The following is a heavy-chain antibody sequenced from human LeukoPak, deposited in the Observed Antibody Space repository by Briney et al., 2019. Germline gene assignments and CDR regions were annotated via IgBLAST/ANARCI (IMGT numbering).Heavy chain of an antibody. CDR2: ISSSGSTI. D-gene: IGHD6-19*01. CDR3: ATSGWYGYYYFDY. CDR1: GFTFSDYY. Sequence: GGSLRLSSAASGFTFSDYYMSWIRQAPGKGLEWVSYISSSGSTIYYADYVKGRFTISRDKAKNSLYLQMNSLRAEDTAVYYCATSGWYGYYYFDYWGRGTLVTVSS. J-gene: IGHJ4*02. V-gene: IGHV3-11*04.